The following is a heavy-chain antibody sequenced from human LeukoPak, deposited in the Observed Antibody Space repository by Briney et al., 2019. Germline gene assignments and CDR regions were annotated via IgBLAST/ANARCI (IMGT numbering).Heavy chain of an antibody. CDR1: GFTFSSYA. Sequence: GGSLRLSCAASGFTFSSYAMSWVRQAPGKGLEWVSAISGSGGSTYYADSVKGRFTISRDNSKNTLYLQMNSLRDEDTAVYYCAKGGPYSSSSYYFDYWGQGTLVTVSS. V-gene: IGHV3-23*01. CDR3: AKGGPYSSSSYYFDY. CDR2: ISGSGGST. J-gene: IGHJ4*02. D-gene: IGHD6-6*01.